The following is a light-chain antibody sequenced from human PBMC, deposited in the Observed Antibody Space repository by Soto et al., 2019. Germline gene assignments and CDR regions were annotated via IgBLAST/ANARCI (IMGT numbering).Light chain of an antibody. Sequence: DVQMTQSPSTLSASVGDRVTITCRASQGMSNRLAWYQQKPGKALKLLIYQASSLKSGFLSSFGGSGSATEFTQTMNNLQADYFTTYYSWQDCCHSTFGQRDKEE. J-gene: IGKJ1*01. CDR3: WQDCCHST. CDR1: QGMSNR. V-gene: IGKV1-5*03. CDR2: QAS.